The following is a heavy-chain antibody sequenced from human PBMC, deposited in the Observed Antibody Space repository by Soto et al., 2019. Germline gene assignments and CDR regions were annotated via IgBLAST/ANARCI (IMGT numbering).Heavy chain of an antibody. D-gene: IGHD6-13*01. CDR1: GYTFTAHY. CDR2: IDPESGDT. Sequence: ASVNVSCKASGYTFTAHYMHWVRQAPGQGLEWMGWIDPESGDTIYAQKFQGRVTMTRDTSISTVYMDLSSLRSDDTAVFFCAREDDYAGIFVDYWGQGTLVTVSS. J-gene: IGHJ4*02. CDR3: AREDDYAGIFVDY. V-gene: IGHV1-2*02.